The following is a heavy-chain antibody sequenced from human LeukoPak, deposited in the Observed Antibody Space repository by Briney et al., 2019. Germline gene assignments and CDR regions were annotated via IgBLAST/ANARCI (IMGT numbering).Heavy chain of an antibody. J-gene: IGHJ4*02. CDR1: GYTFTSYG. CDR3: ARVRGYYDSSGPRGY. Sequence: ASVKVSCTASGYTFTSYGISWVRQAPGQGLEWMGWISAYNGNTNYAQTLKGRVTMTTDTSTSTAYMELRSLRSDDTAVYYCARVRGYYDSSGPRGYWGQGSLVTVSS. V-gene: IGHV1-18*01. D-gene: IGHD3-22*01. CDR2: ISAYNGNT.